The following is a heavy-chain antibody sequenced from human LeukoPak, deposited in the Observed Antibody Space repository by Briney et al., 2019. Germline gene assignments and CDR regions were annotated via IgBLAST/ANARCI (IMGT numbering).Heavy chain of an antibody. CDR3: ARDGRRGIVVVPAASRTFDYYFDY. D-gene: IGHD2-2*01. V-gene: IGHV1-46*01. J-gene: IGHJ4*02. CDR1: GYTFTSYY. Sequence: ASVKVSCKGSGYTFTSYYMHWVRQAPGQGLEWVGIITPSGGSTSYEQKFPGRVTMTSDTSTSTVYMELSSLRSEDTAVYYCARDGRRGIVVVPAASRTFDYYFDYWGQGTLVTVSS. CDR2: ITPSGGST.